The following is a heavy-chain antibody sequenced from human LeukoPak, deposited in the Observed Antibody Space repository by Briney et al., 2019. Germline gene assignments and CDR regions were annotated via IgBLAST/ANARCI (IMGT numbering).Heavy chain of an antibody. J-gene: IGHJ4*02. CDR2: ISCSGGST. Sequence: GGSVRLSCAASGFTFSSYAMSWVRQAPGKGLEWVSAISCSGGSTYYADSVKGRFTISRDNSKNTLYLQMNSLRAEDTAVYYCARMESADYYDSSGYFAFGYWGQGTLVTVSS. CDR3: ARMESADYYDSSGYFAFGY. D-gene: IGHD3-22*01. CDR1: GFTFSSYA. V-gene: IGHV3-23*01.